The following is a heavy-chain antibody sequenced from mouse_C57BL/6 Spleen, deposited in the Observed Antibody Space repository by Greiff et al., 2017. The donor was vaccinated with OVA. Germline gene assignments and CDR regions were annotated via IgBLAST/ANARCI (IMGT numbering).Heavy chain of an antibody. CDR2: ISDGGSYT. CDR1: GFTFSSYA. Sequence: EVKLVESGGGLVKPGGSLKLSCAASGFTFSSYAMSWVRQTPEKRLEWVATISDGGSYTYYPDNVKGRFTISRDNAKNNLYLQMSHLKSEDTAMYYCARGEITTVDCDYWGQGTTLTVSS. J-gene: IGHJ2*01. D-gene: IGHD1-1*01. CDR3: ARGEITTVDCDY. V-gene: IGHV5-4*03.